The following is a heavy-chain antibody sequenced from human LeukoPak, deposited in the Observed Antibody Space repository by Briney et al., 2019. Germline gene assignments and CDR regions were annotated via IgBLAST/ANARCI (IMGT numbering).Heavy chain of an antibody. CDR2: IYYSGSN. D-gene: IGHD3-3*01. CDR3: ARHSYFWSGNDAFDI. CDR1: GGSISSSSYY. Sequence: SAALSLTCTVSGGSISSSSYYWGWIRQPPGKGLERIGSIYYSGSNYYNPSLKSRVTISVDTTTNQFSLKLRSVTAADAAEYYWARHSYFWSGNDAFDIGGQGTMVTVSS. V-gene: IGHV4-39*01. J-gene: IGHJ3*02.